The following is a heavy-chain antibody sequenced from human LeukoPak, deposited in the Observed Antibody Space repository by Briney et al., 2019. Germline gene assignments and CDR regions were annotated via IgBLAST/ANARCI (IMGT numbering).Heavy chain of an antibody. V-gene: IGHV3-53*01. J-gene: IGHJ5*02. CDR1: GFTVSSNY. CDR2: IYSGGST. CDR3: ARETGHDFWSGYYHNWFDP. Sequence: PGGSLRLSRAASGFTVSSNYMSWVRQAPGKGLEWVSVIYSGGSTYYADSVKGRFTISRDNSKNTLYLQMNSLRAEDTAVYYCARETGHDFWSGYYHNWFDPWGQGTLVTVSS. D-gene: IGHD3-3*01.